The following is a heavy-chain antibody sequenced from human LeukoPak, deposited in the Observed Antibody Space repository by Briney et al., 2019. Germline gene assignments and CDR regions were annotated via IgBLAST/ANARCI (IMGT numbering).Heavy chain of an antibody. Sequence: ASVKVSCKVSGNTLSELAVHWVRQAPGQGLEWMGIINPSGGSTSYAQKFQGRVTMTRDMSTSTVYMELSSLRSEDTAVYYCARGRGMTTVTRWGQGTLVTVSS. J-gene: IGHJ4*02. V-gene: IGHV1-46*01. CDR1: GNTLSELA. D-gene: IGHD4-17*01. CDR2: INPSGGST. CDR3: ARGRGMTTVTR.